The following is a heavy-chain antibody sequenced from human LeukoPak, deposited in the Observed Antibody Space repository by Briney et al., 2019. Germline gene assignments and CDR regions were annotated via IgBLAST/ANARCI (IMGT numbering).Heavy chain of an antibody. CDR3: VRSQPLLPSDS. CDR2: IHYSGST. V-gene: IGHV4-38-2*02. Sequence: SETLSLTCTVSGYSISSGYYWGWIRQPPGKGLQWIGSIHYSGSTFYNPSLQSRVTISIDTSQNQFSLNLNSVTAADTAMYFCVRSQPLLPSDSWGQGSLVTVSS. J-gene: IGHJ5*02. D-gene: IGHD1-1*01. CDR1: GYSISSGYY.